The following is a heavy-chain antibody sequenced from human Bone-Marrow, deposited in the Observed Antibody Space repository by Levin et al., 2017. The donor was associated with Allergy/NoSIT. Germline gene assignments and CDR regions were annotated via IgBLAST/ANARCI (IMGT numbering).Heavy chain of an antibody. CDR2: LSGRSDYT. D-gene: IGHD2-2*03. CDR3: VRSKGRNGWSYYCYGMDV. J-gene: IGHJ6*02. Sequence: SCTASGFTFNIYDMSWVRQAPRRGLDWVSSLSGRSDYTYYADSVQGRFTIPRDNSKNSLYLHMKNLRADDTAVYYCVRSKGRNGWSYYCYGMDVWGRGTTVTVAS. CDR1: GFTFNIYD. V-gene: IGHV3-21*04.